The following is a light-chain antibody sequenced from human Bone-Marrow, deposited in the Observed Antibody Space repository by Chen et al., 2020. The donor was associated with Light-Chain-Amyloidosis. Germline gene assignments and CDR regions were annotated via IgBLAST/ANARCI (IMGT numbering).Light chain of an antibody. CDR2: DYS. V-gene: IGLV3-21*02. Sequence: SYVLTQPSSVSVAPGQTATIACGGNNIGSTSVHWYRQTPGQAPLLVVYDYSDRPSGIPERLSGTNSGNTATLTISRVEAGDEADYYCQVWDRSSDRPVFGGGTKLTVL. CDR3: QVWDRSSDRPV. J-gene: IGLJ3*02. CDR1: NIGSTS.